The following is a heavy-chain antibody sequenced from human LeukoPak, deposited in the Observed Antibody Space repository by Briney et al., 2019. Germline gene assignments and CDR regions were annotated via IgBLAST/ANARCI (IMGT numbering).Heavy chain of an antibody. CDR2: ISYDGSNK. J-gene: IGHJ4*02. V-gene: IGHV3-30-3*01. Sequence: GGSLRLSCAASGFTFSSYAMHWARQAPGKGLEWVAVISYDGSNKYYADSVKGRFTISRDNSKNTLYLQMNSLRAEDTAVYYCAREGQWLPTGYWGQGTLVTVSS. CDR3: AREGQWLPTGY. CDR1: GFTFSSYA. D-gene: IGHD6-19*01.